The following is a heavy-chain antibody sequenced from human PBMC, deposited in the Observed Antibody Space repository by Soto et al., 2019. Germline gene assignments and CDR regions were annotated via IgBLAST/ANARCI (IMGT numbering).Heavy chain of an antibody. CDR3: ARVPRRYDSSGYYYGYYFDY. V-gene: IGHV4-59*01. D-gene: IGHD3-22*01. CDR1: GGSISSYY. Sequence: SETLSLTCTVSGGSISSYYWSWIRQPPGKGLEWIGYIYYSGSTNYNPSLKSRVTISVDTSKNQFSLKLSSVTAADTAVYYCARVPRRYDSSGYYYGYYFDYWGQGTLVTVSS. CDR2: IYYSGST. J-gene: IGHJ4*02.